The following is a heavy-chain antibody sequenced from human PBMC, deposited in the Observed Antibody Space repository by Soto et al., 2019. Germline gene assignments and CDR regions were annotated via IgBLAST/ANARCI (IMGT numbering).Heavy chain of an antibody. CDR3: ARVPGGIAAAGSYYYYGIDV. D-gene: IGHD6-13*01. CDR1: GYTFTSYY. J-gene: IGHJ6*02. V-gene: IGHV1-46*01. CDR2: INPSGGST. Sequence: ASVKVSWKASGYTFTSYYMHWVRQAPGQGLEWMGIINPSGGSTSYAQKFQGRVTMTRDTSTSTVYMELSSLRSEDTAVYYCARVPGGIAAAGSYYYYGIDVWGQRTTVTGSS.